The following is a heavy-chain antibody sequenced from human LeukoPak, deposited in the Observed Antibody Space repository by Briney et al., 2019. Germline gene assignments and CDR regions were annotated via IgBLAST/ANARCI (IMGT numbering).Heavy chain of an antibody. Sequence: GGSLRLSCAASGFTFDDYAMHWVRHAPGKGLEWVSLISWDGGSTYYADSVKGRFTISRDNSKNSLYLQMNSLRAEDTALYYCAKENLDRWYFDYWGQGTLVTVSS. CDR1: GFTFDDYA. CDR3: AKENLDRWYFDY. D-gene: IGHD3-16*02. J-gene: IGHJ4*02. V-gene: IGHV3-43D*03. CDR2: ISWDGGST.